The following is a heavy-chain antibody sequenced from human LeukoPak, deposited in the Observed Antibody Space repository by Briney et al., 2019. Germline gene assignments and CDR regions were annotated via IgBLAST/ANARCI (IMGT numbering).Heavy chain of an antibody. Sequence: PGGSLRLSCAASGFTFSNNWMGWVRQAPGKGPEWVASIKQDGIDKYYVDSVKGRFTISRDNANNSLYLQMNSLRAEDTAVYYCARMANLDYWGQGTLVTVSS. CDR3: ARMANLDY. V-gene: IGHV3-7*04. CDR1: GFTFSNNW. CDR2: IKQDGIDK. D-gene: IGHD5-24*01. J-gene: IGHJ4*02.